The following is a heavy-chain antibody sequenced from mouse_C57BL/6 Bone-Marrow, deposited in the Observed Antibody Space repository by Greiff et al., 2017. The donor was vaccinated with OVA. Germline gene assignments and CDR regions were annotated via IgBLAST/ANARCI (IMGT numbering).Heavy chain of an antibody. Sequence: VQLQQSGPELVKPGASVKIPCKASGYTFTDYNMDWVKQSHGKSLEWIGDINPNNGGTIYNQKFKGKATLTVDKSSSTAYMELRSLTSEDTAVYYCARSDWDGDYYFDYWGQGTTLTVSS. D-gene: IGHD4-1*01. CDR2: INPNNGGT. CDR1: GYTFTDYN. CDR3: ARSDWDGDYYFDY. V-gene: IGHV1-18*01. J-gene: IGHJ2*01.